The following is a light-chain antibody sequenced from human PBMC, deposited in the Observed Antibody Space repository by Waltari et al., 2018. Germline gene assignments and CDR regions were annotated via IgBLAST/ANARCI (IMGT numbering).Light chain of an antibody. CDR1: QSISHW. J-gene: IGKJ2*01. CDR3: QPYNTYSS. Sequence: NRMTQPPSPPSASVGDRVTITCRASQSISHWLAWYQQKPGKAPILLIYKASILKSGVPCRCSGSGSGTQFALTISGLQPDGFATYYCQPYNTYSSFGQGTKLEIK. V-gene: IGKV1-5*03. CDR2: KAS.